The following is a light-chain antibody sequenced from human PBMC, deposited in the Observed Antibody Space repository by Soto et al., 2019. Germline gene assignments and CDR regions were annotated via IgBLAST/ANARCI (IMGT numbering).Light chain of an antibody. V-gene: IGKV1-39*01. CDR3: QQSYSAPRT. Sequence: DIQMTQSPSSLSASVGDRVSITCRASQRVSTYLNWYQQKPGKAPKLLIYGASTLQSGVPSRFSSSASWTEFTLIISSLQPDDFATYYCQQSYSAPRTFGQGTKVEIK. CDR1: QRVSTY. CDR2: GAS. J-gene: IGKJ1*01.